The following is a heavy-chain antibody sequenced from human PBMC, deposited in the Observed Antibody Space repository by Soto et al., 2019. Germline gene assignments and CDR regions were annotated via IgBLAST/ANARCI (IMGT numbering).Heavy chain of an antibody. D-gene: IGHD4-4*01. J-gene: IGHJ4*02. CDR1: GGTFSSYT. CDR3: AREIKNMTTVTLFDY. CDR2: IIPILGIA. Sequence: ASVKVSCKASGGTFSSYTISWVRQAPGQGLEWMGRIIPILGIANYAQKFQGRVTITADKSTSTAYMELSSLRSEDTAVYYCAREIKNMTTVTLFDYWGQGTLVTVSS. V-gene: IGHV1-69*04.